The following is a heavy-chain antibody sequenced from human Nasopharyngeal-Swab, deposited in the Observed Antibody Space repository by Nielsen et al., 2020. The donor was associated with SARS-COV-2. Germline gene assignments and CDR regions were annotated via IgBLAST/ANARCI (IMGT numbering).Heavy chain of an antibody. CDR3: ALPSAAYYYYGMDV. D-gene: IGHD2-2*01. J-gene: IGHJ6*02. V-gene: IGHV1-8*03. CDR2: MNPNSGNT. Sequence: WVRQAPGQGLEWMGWMNPNSGNTGYAQKFQGRVTITRNTSISTAYMELSSLRSEDTAVYYCALPSAAYYYYGMDVWGQGTTGTVSS.